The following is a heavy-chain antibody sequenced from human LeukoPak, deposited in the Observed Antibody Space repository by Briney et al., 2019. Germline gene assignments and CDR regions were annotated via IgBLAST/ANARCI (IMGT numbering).Heavy chain of an antibody. CDR1: GFIFHYYA. Sequence: GRSLRLSRTASGFIFHYYALHWVRQAPGKGLEWVATISNDGNNQYYADSVKGRFTISRDNSNNTLYLQMNSLRAEDTALYYCAKDHRIAVAGTIGAFDIWGQGTMVTVSS. V-gene: IGHV3-30-3*01. D-gene: IGHD6-19*01. CDR3: AKDHRIAVAGTIGAFDI. J-gene: IGHJ3*02. CDR2: ISNDGNNQ.